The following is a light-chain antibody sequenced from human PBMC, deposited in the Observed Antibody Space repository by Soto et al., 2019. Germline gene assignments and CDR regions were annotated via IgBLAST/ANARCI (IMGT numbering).Light chain of an antibody. CDR3: GTWDSSLSAVV. J-gene: IGLJ2*01. CDR2: DNN. CDR1: SSNIGNNY. Sequence: QSVLTQPPSVSAAPGQKVTISCSGSSSNIGNNYVSWYQQLPGTAPKLLIYDNNKRPSGIPDRFSGSKSVTSATLGITGLQTGAEADYYCGTWDSSLSAVVFGGGTKLTVL. V-gene: IGLV1-51*01.